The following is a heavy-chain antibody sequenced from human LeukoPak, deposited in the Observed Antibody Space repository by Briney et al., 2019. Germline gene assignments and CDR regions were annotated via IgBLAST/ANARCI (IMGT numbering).Heavy chain of an antibody. CDR2: INTYNGNT. CDR1: GYTLNKFG. D-gene: IGHD6-13*01. Sequence: GASVKASCKASGYTLNKFGMSWVRQAPGQGLEWLGWINTYNGNTKLGEKFQGRVTMTTDTSTSIVYMELTSLRTDDTAVYFCARDTPQHLKRFDYWGQGTLITVSS. V-gene: IGHV1-18*01. CDR3: ARDTPQHLKRFDY. J-gene: IGHJ4*02.